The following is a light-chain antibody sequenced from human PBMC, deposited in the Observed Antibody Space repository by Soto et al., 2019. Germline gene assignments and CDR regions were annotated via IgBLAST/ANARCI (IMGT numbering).Light chain of an antibody. V-gene: IGKV1-39*01. Sequence: DIQMTQSPSSLSASVGDRVTITCRASQSISSYLNWYQQKPGKAPKLLIYAASSLQSGVPSRFSGSGSGTDFTLTISSLEPEDFAVYYCHRYSNWQYTFGQGTKVDIK. CDR3: HRYSNWQYT. J-gene: IGKJ2*01. CDR1: QSISSY. CDR2: AAS.